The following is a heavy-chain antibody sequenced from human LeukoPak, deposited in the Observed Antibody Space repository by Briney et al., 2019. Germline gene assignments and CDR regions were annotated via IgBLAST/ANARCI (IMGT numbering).Heavy chain of an antibody. CDR1: GYTFTGYY. J-gene: IGHJ4*02. V-gene: IGHV1-2*02. CDR3: ARIFHLDIVVVSAATPFDY. CDR2: INPNSGGT. Sequence: TSVKVSCKASGYTFTGYYMHWVRQAPGQGLEWMGWINPNSGGTNYAQKLQGRVTMTRDTSISTAYMELSRLRSDDTAVYYCARIFHLDIVVVSAATPFDYWGQGTLVTVSS. D-gene: IGHD2-2*03.